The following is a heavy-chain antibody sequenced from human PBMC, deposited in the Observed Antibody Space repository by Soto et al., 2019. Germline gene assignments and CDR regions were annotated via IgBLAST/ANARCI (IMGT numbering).Heavy chain of an antibody. CDR2: IYHSGST. CDR3: ARSGYSYGPNPLLY. CDR1: GGSFSGYY. D-gene: IGHD5-18*01. V-gene: IGHV4-34*09. J-gene: IGHJ4*02. Sequence: SETLSLTCAVYGGSFSGYYWTWIRQPPGTGLEWIGEIYHSGSTNYNPSLKSRVTISVDKSKNQFSLKLSSVTAADTAVYYCARSGYSYGPNPLLYWGQGTLVTVSS.